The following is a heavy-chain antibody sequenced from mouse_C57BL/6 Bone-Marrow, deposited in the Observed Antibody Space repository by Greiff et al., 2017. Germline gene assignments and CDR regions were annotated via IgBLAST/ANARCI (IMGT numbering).Heavy chain of an antibody. Sequence: QVQLQQPGAELVMPGASVKLSCKASGYTFTSYWMHWVKQRPGQGLEWIGEIDPSDSYTNYNQKFKGKATLTVDKSSSTAYMQLSSLTSEDSAVXDCAREGSTMVPYYFDYWGQGTTLTVSS. V-gene: IGHV1-69*01. CDR2: IDPSDSYT. J-gene: IGHJ2*01. CDR3: AREGSTMVPYYFDY. CDR1: GYTFTSYW. D-gene: IGHD2-2*01.